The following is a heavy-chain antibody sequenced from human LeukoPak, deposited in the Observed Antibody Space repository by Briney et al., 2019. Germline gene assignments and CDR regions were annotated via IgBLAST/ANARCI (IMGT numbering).Heavy chain of an antibody. V-gene: IGHV1-69*05. Sequence: SVKVSCKASGGTFSSYAISWVRQAPGQGLEWMGGIIPIFGTANYAQKFQGRVTITTDESTSTAYMELSSLRSEDTAVYYCASSDLRPVAATPYYFDYWGQGTLVTVSS. D-gene: IGHD2-15*01. J-gene: IGHJ4*02. CDR3: ASSDLRPVAATPYYFDY. CDR2: IIPIFGTA. CDR1: GGTFSSYA.